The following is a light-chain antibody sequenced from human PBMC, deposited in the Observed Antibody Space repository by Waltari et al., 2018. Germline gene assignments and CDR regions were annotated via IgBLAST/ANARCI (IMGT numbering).Light chain of an antibody. V-gene: IGKV1-39*01. CDR3: QQSYSSPPWT. CDR2: GAF. Sequence: DIQMTQSPSSLSASVGDRVTITCRASQPIRPHLNWYQQKPGKAPKLLIYGAFSLQSGVPSRFSGSGSGTDFTLTITSLQPEDFATYYCQQSYSSPPWTFGQGTEVEIK. J-gene: IGKJ1*01. CDR1: QPIRPH.